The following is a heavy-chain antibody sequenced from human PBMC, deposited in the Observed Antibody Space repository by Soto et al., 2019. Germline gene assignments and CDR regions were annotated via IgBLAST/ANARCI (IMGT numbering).Heavy chain of an antibody. D-gene: IGHD6-13*01. J-gene: IGHJ4*01. V-gene: IGHV1-8*01. CDR1: GYTFTSYD. Sequence: ASVKVSCKASGYTFTSYDINWVRQATGQGLEWMGWMNPNSGNTGYAQKFQGRVTMTRNTSISTAYMELSSLRSEDTAVYYCGKVINIGAAVPVFWGQEPWSPSPQ. CDR3: GKVINIGAAVPVF. CDR2: MNPNSGNT.